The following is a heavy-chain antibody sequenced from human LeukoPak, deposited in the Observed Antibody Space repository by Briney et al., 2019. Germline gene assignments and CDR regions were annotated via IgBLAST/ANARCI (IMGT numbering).Heavy chain of an antibody. V-gene: IGHV1-46*01. CDR2: INPSGGST. J-gene: IGHJ5*02. CDR3: ARDRDSSWTHRERYNWFDP. D-gene: IGHD3/OR15-3a*01. CDR1: GYTFSSYY. Sequence: GASVKVSCKASGYTFSSYYMHWVRQAPGQRLEWMGIINPSGGSTSYAQKFQGRVTMTRDMSTSTVYMELSSLRSEDTAVYYCARDRDSSWTHRERYNWFDPWGQGTLVTVSS.